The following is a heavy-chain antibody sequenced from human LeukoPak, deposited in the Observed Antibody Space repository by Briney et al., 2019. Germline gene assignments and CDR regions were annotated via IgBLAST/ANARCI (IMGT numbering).Heavy chain of an antibody. V-gene: IGHV3-48*01. D-gene: IGHD2-15*01. Sequence: GGSLRLSCAASGFTFSSYSMNWVRQAPGKGLEWISYISSSGTIYYVDSVKGRFTISRDNAKNSLYLQMNSLRAEDTAVYYCAREGTRGYCSGGSCYTDYWGQGTLVTVSS. J-gene: IGHJ4*02. CDR2: ISSSGTI. CDR3: AREGTRGYCSGGSCYTDY. CDR1: GFTFSSYS.